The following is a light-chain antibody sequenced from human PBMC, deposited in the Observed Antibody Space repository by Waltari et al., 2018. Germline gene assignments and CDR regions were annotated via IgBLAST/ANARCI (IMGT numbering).Light chain of an antibody. Sequence: DIQMTQSPSSLSASVGDRVSISCRASQVISNSLAWYHQSPGQAPKPLLYGTSRLESGVPSRFSGRGSGTDYTLTISSLQPEDFGTYYCQQYYGVTLTFGGGTKVQI. CDR2: GTS. J-gene: IGKJ4*01. CDR1: QVISNS. V-gene: IGKV1-NL1*01. CDR3: QQYYGVTLT.